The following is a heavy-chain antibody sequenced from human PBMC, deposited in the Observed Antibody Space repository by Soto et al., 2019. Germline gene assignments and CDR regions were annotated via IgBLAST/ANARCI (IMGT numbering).Heavy chain of an antibody. D-gene: IGHD4-17*01. CDR2: INPSGGST. J-gene: IGHJ3*02. CDR3: ARTMTTVLTPYDSAFDI. Sequence: ASVKVSCKASGYTFTSYYMHWVRQAPGQGLEWMGIINPSGGSTSYAQKFQGRVTMTRDTSTSTVYMELSSLRSEDTAVYYCARTMTTVLTPYDSAFDIWGQGTMVTVS. V-gene: IGHV1-46*01. CDR1: GYTFTSYY.